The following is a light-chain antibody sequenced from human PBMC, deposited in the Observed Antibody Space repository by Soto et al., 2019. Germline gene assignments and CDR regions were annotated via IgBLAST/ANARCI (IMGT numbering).Light chain of an antibody. V-gene: IGKV3-20*01. CDR1: QSVSANY. CDR2: GAS. CDR3: QKYGSSPPT. J-gene: IGKJ1*01. Sequence: EIVLTQSPGTLSLSPGERATLSCRASQSVSANYLAWYQQKPGQAPRFLIYGASSRATGIPDRFSGSGSGTDFTLTISRLEPEDFSVYYCQKYGSSPPTFGQRTKVEIK.